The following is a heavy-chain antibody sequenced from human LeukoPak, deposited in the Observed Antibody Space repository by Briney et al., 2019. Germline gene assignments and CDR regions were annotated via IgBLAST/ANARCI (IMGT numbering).Heavy chain of an antibody. V-gene: IGHV4-34*01. J-gene: IGHJ5*02. CDR2: INHSGST. D-gene: IGHD5-18*01. CDR1: GGSFSGYY. Sequence: SQTLSLTCAVSGGSFSGYYWSWIRQPPGKGLEWIGEINHSGSTNYNPSLKSRVTISVDTSKNQFSLKLSSVTAADTAVYYCARGRVGYSYGSPWFDPWGQGTLVTVSS. CDR3: ARGRVGYSYGSPWFDP.